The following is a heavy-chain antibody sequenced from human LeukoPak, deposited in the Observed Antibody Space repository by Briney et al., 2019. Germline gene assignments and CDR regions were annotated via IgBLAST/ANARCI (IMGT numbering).Heavy chain of an antibody. CDR2: INHSGST. J-gene: IGHJ5*02. V-gene: IGHV4-34*01. CDR1: GGSFSGYY. D-gene: IGHD3-10*02. Sequence: SETLSLTCAVYGGSFSGYYWSWIRQPPGKGLEWIGEINHSGSTNYNPSLKSRVTISVDTSKDQFSLKLSSVTAADTAVYYCARRRHVSKWFDPWGQGTLVTVSS. CDR3: ARRRHVSKWFDP.